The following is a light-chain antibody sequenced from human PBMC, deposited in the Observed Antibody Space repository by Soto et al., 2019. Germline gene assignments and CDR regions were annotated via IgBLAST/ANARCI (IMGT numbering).Light chain of an antibody. V-gene: IGLV2-23*02. CDR3: CSYGGISTVVI. CDR1: SDDVGSYNL. J-gene: IGLJ2*01. CDR2: EAT. Sequence: QSALTQPASVSGSPGQSITISCIGTSDDVGSYNLVSWYQHHPGNAPKVVIYEATKRPSGVSGRFSGSKSGNTASLTIAGLQADDEAHYYCCSYGGISTVVIFGGGTKLTVL.